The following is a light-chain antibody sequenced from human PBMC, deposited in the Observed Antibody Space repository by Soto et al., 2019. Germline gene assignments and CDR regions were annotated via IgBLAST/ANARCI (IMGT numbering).Light chain of an antibody. J-gene: IGLJ1*01. CDR2: AVS. Sequence: QSALTQPASVSGSPGQWITISCAGTNSDVGNYNLVSWYQQHPGKAPKLMIYAVSKRPSGVSNRFSGSKSGNTASLTISGLQAEDEADYYCCSYAGSYTWVFGSGTKVTVL. CDR3: CSYAGSYTWV. CDR1: NSDVGNYNL. V-gene: IGLV2-23*02.